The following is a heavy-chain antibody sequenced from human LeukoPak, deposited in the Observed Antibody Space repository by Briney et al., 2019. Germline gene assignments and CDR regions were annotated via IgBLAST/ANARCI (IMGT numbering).Heavy chain of an antibody. CDR1: GYTLTELS. CDR3: ARGGLADSSGRAIYYYMDV. Sequence: GASVKVSCKVSGYTLTELSMHWVRQAPGKGLEWMGGFDPEDGETIYAQKFQGRVTMTRNTSISTAYMELSSLRSEDTAVYYCARGGLADSSGRAIYYYMDVWGKGTTVTVSS. V-gene: IGHV1-24*01. CDR2: FDPEDGET. J-gene: IGHJ6*03. D-gene: IGHD6-19*01.